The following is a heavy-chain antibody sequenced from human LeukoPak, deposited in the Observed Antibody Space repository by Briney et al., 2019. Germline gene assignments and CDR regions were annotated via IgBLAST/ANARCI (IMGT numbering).Heavy chain of an antibody. J-gene: IGHJ4*02. CDR3: AKERSGSYMFPFDY. D-gene: IGHD3-10*01. CDR1: GFTFSNYW. CDR2: VSDSGGST. V-gene: IGHV3-23*01. Sequence: GGSLRLSCAASGFTFSNYWMSWVRQAPGKGLEWVSSVSDSGGSTYNAESVKGRFTISRDNSKNTLYLQMDSLRAEDTAVYYCAKERSGSYMFPFDYWGQGTLVTVSS.